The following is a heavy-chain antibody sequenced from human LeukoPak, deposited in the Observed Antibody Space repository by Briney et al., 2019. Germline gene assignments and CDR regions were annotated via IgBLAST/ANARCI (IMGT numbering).Heavy chain of an antibody. D-gene: IGHD3-22*01. V-gene: IGHV4-34*01. CDR2: INHSGST. Sequence: PSETLSLTCTVSGGSISSYYWSWIRQPPGKGLEWIEEINHSGSTNYNPSLKSRVTISVDTSKNQFSLKLSSVTAADTAVYYCAAPGYSSGYYYRWGQGTLVTVSS. CDR1: GGSISSYY. J-gene: IGHJ5*02. CDR3: AAPGYSSGYYYR.